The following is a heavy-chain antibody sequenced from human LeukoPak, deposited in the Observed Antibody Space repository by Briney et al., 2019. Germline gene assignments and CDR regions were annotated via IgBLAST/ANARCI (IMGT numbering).Heavy chain of an antibody. D-gene: IGHD3-22*01. CDR1: KFTFSSYA. CDR2: ISGSGGST. Sequence: GGSLRLSCAASKFTFSSYAMSWVRQAPGKGLDWVSAISGSGGSTYYADSVKGRFTISRDNSKNTLYLQMNSLRAEDTAVYYCANANYYDSSGSIWGYYYYGMDVWGQGTTVTVSS. J-gene: IGHJ6*02. CDR3: ANANYYDSSGSIWGYYYYGMDV. V-gene: IGHV3-23*01.